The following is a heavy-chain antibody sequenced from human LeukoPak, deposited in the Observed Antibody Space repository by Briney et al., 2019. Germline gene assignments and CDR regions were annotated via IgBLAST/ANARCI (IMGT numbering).Heavy chain of an antibody. V-gene: IGHV3-30*04. Sequence: PGRSLRLSCAASGFTFSSYAMHWVRQAPGKGLEWVAVISYDGSNNYYADSVKGRFTMSRDNSKNTLYLQMNSLRADDTAVYYCAMKAVPRPRLHDAFDFWGQGTVVSVSS. J-gene: IGHJ3*01. CDR2: ISYDGSNN. CDR1: GFTFSSYA. D-gene: IGHD5-24*01. CDR3: AMKAVPRPRLHDAFDF.